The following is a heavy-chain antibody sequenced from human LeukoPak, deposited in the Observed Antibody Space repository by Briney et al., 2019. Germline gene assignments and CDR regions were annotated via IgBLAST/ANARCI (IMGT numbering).Heavy chain of an antibody. Sequence: VKPGGSLRLSCAASGFTFSDYYMSWIRQAPGKGLEWVSSISSSGSTIYYADSVKGRFTISRDNAKNSLYLQMNSLRAEDTAVYYCARGECSGGSCYEYGYYGMDVWGQGTTVTVSS. CDR3: ARGECSGGSCYEYGYYGMDV. D-gene: IGHD2-15*01. J-gene: IGHJ6*02. CDR2: ISSSGSTI. CDR1: GFTFSDYY. V-gene: IGHV3-11*01.